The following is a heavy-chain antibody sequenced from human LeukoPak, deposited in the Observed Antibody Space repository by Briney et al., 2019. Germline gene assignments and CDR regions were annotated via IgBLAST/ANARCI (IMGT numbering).Heavy chain of an antibody. Sequence: ASVKVSCKASGYTFTSYYMHWVRQAPGQGLEWMGIINPSGGSTSYAQKFQGRVTMTRDTSTSTVYMELNSLRSEDTAVYYCARVLVLFDYDFWSGYFDYWGQGTLVTVSS. CDR1: GYTFTSYY. J-gene: IGHJ4*02. D-gene: IGHD3-3*01. CDR2: INPSGGST. CDR3: ARVLVLFDYDFWSGYFDY. V-gene: IGHV1-46*01.